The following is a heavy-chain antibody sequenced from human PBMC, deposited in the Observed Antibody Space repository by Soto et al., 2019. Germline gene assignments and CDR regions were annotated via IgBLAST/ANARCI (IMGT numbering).Heavy chain of an antibody. V-gene: IGHV4-30-4*01. CDR1: GVSISSDDYY. CDR2: ISYSGST. J-gene: IGHJ6*02. Sequence: QVQLQESGPGLVKPSQTLSLTCSISGVSISSDDYYWSWFRQPPGKGLEWIGYISYSGSTYYNPSLKSRITISVDTSKTQFSLILSSVTAADTAVFYCAREVNTYYGMDVWGQGTTVTVSS. CDR3: AREVNTYYGMDV.